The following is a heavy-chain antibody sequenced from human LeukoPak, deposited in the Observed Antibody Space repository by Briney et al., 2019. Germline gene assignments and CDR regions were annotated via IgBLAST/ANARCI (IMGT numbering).Heavy chain of an antibody. CDR3: AREPIGSSGYYHDY. J-gene: IGHJ4*02. D-gene: IGHD3-22*01. CDR1: GGTFSSYA. V-gene: IGHV1-69*13. CDR2: IIPIFGTA. Sequence: GASVKVSCKASGGTFSSYAISWVRQAPGQGLGWMGGIIPIFGTANYAQKFQDRVTITADESTSTAYMELSSLRSEDTAVYYCAREPIGSSGYYHDYWGQGTLVTVSS.